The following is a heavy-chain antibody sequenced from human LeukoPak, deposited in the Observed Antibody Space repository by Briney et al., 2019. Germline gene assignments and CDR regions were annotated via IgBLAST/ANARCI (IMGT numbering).Heavy chain of an antibody. CDR2: FDPEDGET. CDR3: ATDRRVAAASAFDI. J-gene: IGHJ3*02. Sequence: ASVKVSCKVSGYTLTELSMHWVRQAPGKGLEWMGGFDPEDGETIYAQKFQGRVTMTEDTSTDTAYMELSSLRSEDTAVYYCATDRRVAAASAFDIWGQGTMVTVSS. V-gene: IGHV1-24*01. D-gene: IGHD6-13*01. CDR1: GYTLTELS.